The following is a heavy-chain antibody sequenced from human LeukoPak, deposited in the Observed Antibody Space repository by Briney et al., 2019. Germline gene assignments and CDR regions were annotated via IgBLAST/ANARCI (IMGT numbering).Heavy chain of an antibody. V-gene: IGHV4-39*07. Sequence: PSETLSLTCTVSGGSISSSSYYWGWIRQPPGKGLEWIGSIYYSGSTYYNPSLKSRVTISVDTSKNQFSLKLSSVTAADTAVYYCARDPFFTMIAHGSAFDIWGQGTMVTVSS. CDR1: GGSISSSSYY. D-gene: IGHD3-22*01. J-gene: IGHJ3*02. CDR3: ARDPFFTMIAHGSAFDI. CDR2: IYYSGST.